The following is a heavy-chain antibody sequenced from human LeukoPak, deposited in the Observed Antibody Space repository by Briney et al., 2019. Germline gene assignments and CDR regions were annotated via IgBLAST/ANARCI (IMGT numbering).Heavy chain of an antibody. CDR2: ISYDGSNK. J-gene: IGHJ6*03. CDR1: GFTFSSYG. V-gene: IGHV3-30*18. D-gene: IGHD6-13*01. CDR3: AKVRKIGSSRYYYYYMDV. Sequence: GGSLRLSCAASGFTFSSYGMHWVRQAPGKGLEWVAVISYDGSNKYYADSVKGRFTISRDNSKNTLYLQMNSLRAEDTAVYYCAKVRKIGSSRYYYYYMDVWGKGTTVTVSS.